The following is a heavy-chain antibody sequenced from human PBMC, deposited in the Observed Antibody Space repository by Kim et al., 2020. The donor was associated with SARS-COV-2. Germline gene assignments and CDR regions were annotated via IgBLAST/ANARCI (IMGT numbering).Heavy chain of an antibody. CDR1: GFTFSSYG. D-gene: IGHD6-13*01. CDR3: ARDLSHLEQGGIAAAGTPPLDY. V-gene: IGHV3-33*01. Sequence: GGSLRLSCAASGFTFSSYGMHWVRQAPGKGLEWVAVIWYDGSNKYYADSVKGRFTISRDNSKNTLYLQMNSLRAEDTAVYYCARDLSHLEQGGIAAAGTPPLDYWGQGTLVTVSS. CDR2: IWYDGSNK. J-gene: IGHJ4*02.